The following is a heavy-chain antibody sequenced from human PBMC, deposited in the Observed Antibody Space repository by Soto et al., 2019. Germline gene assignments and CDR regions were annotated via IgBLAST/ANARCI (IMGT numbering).Heavy chain of an antibody. D-gene: IGHD3-9*01. J-gene: IGHJ4*02. CDR2: ISKDGNDE. V-gene: IGHV3-30*03. CDR3: ATGGILPPGQRGRCDY. CDR1: GVSFSTNA. Sequence: QVHLVESGGGVVQPGTSLGLSCVVSGVSFSTNAMHWVRQAPGKGLEWVAAISKDGNDEFYADSVKGRFTISRDNSKKMLYLQITSLEPEDTAVYFCATGGILPPGQRGRCDYWGQGTLVTVSS.